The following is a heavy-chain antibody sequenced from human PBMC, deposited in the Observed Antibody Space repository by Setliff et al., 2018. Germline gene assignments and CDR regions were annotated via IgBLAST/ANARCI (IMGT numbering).Heavy chain of an antibody. Sequence: GGSLRLSCAASGFTFSSYWMSWVRQAPGKGLEWVSNIKQDGSEKHYVDSVKGRFTISRDNAKNSLYLQLNSLRAEGTAVYYCSTRTVAARSLDTWGQGTLVTVSS. CDR3: STRTVAARSLDT. CDR2: IKQDGSEK. CDR1: GFTFSSYW. V-gene: IGHV3-7*01. D-gene: IGHD6-13*01. J-gene: IGHJ5*02.